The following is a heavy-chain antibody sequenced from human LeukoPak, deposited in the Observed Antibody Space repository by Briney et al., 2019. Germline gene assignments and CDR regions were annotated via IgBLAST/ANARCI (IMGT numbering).Heavy chain of an antibody. D-gene: IGHD3-22*01. J-gene: IGHJ4*02. CDR3: ARGRRAPTYYYDSSGLKKYYFDY. CDR2: IYYSGST. V-gene: IGHV4-39*07. Sequence: PSETLSLTCTVSGGSITNTNYYWAWIRQPPGKGLEWIGTIYYSGSTHDNPSLKSRVTISVDTSKNQFSLKLSSVTAADTAVYYCARGRRAPTYYYDSSGLKKYYFDYWGQGTLVTVSS. CDR1: GGSITNTNYY.